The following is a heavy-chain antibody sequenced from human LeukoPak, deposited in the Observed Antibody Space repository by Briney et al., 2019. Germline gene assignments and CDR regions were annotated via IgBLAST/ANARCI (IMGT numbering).Heavy chain of an antibody. CDR2: INPNSGGT. CDR1: GYTFTGYY. Sequence: GASVKVSCKASGYTFTGYYMHWVRQAPGQGLEWMGWINPNSGGTNYAQKFQGRVTMTRDTSISTAYMELSRLRSDDTAVYYCARGESYSSPRFWFDPWGQGTLVTVSS. CDR3: ARGESYSSPRFWFDP. J-gene: IGHJ5*02. V-gene: IGHV1-2*02. D-gene: IGHD6-13*01.